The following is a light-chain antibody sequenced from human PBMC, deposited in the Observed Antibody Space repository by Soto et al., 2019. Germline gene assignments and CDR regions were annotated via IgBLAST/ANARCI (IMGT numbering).Light chain of an antibody. CDR3: PQYNSYSPT. CDR2: KAS. V-gene: IGKV1-5*03. Sequence: DIQMTQSPSTLPASVGDRVTITCRASQSIRTWLEWYQQEPGKAPKLLIHKASSLQSGVPSRFSCSGSGTDCTRTISSLHPDDVETADCPQYNSYSPTFCQGTKVDIK. CDR1: QSIRTW. J-gene: IGKJ1*01.